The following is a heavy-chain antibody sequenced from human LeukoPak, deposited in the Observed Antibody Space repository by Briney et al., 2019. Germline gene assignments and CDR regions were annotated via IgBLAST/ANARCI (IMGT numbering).Heavy chain of an antibody. J-gene: IGHJ5*02. V-gene: IGHV4-59*08. CDR2: MYYSGNA. Sequence: SETQSLTCTVSGGSINNSYWSWIRQPPGKGLEWIGYMYYSGNANYNPSLKSRVTMSVDTSKNQFSLKLRSVTAADTALYYCARHAAGGGYDYPWGQGTLVTVSS. CDR1: GGSINNSY. CDR3: ARHAAGGGYDYP. D-gene: IGHD5-12*01.